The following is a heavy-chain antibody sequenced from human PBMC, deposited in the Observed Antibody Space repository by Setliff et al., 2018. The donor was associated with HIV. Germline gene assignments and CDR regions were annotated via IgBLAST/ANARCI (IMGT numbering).Heavy chain of an antibody. D-gene: IGHD3-22*01. V-gene: IGHV3-73*01. CDR1: GFTFSGSP. J-gene: IGHJ4*02. Sequence: GGSLRLSCAASGFTFSGSPIHWVRQASGKGLEWLGRIKDRTDNYATAYAASVKGRFTIFRDDSANTAYLQINSLEIEDTAVYYCTRPQYIYDSSGTFDYWGQGTLVTVSS. CDR2: IKDRTDNYAT. CDR3: TRPQYIYDSSGTFDY.